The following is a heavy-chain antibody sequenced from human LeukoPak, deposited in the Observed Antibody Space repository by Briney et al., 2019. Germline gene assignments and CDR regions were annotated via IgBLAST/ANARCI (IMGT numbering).Heavy chain of an antibody. CDR2: FDPEDGET. Sequence: ASVKVSCKVSGYTLTELSMHWVRQAPGKGLEWMGGFDPEDGETIYAQKFQGRVTMTEDTSTDTAYMELGSLRSEDTAVYYCTHYWGYGFDYWGQGTLVTVSS. V-gene: IGHV1-24*01. CDR3: THYWGYGFDY. CDR1: GYTLTELS. J-gene: IGHJ4*02. D-gene: IGHD2-8*02.